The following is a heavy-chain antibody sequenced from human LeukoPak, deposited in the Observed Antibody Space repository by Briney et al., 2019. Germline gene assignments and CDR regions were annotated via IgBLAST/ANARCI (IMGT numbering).Heavy chain of an antibody. D-gene: IGHD2-15*01. V-gene: IGHV3-23*01. CDR3: AKGDGGSCSSSSCSTYFDY. J-gene: IGHJ4*02. CDR1: GFTFSTYA. Sequence: PGGSLRLSCAASGFTFSTYAMNWVRQAPGKGLEWVSAISGGGETTYSADSVKGRFIISRDNSKNTLYLQMKGLRAEDTAIYYCAKGDGGSCSSSSCSTYFDYWGQGTLVTVSS. CDR2: ISGGGETT.